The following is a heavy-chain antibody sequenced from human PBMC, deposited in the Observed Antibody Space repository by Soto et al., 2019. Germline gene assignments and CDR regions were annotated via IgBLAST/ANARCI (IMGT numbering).Heavy chain of an antibody. V-gene: IGHV1-46*03. CDR3: ARVAARSEFDY. CDR2: INPSGGGT. Sequence: ASVKVSCKASGYTFTSYYIHWVRQAPGQGLEWMGTINPSGGGTSYAQKFQGRVTMTRDTSTSTVYMELSSLRSEDTAVYYCARVAARSEFDYWGQGAMVTVSS. J-gene: IGHJ4*02. D-gene: IGHD1-26*01. CDR1: GYTFTSYY.